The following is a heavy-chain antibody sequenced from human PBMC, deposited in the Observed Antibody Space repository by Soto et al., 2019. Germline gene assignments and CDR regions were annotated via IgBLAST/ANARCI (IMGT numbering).Heavy chain of an antibody. CDR1: GGSISSGGYY. J-gene: IGHJ6*03. CDR2: IYYSGST. Sequence: QVQLQESGPGLVKPSQTLSLTCTVSGGSISSGGYYWSWIRQHPGKGLEWIGYIYYSGSTYYNPSLKIRVTISVDSSKNQFSLKLSSVTAADTAVYYCARGFEVSYYYMDVWGIGTTVTVSS. D-gene: IGHD3-10*01. V-gene: IGHV4-31*03. CDR3: ARGFEVSYYYMDV.